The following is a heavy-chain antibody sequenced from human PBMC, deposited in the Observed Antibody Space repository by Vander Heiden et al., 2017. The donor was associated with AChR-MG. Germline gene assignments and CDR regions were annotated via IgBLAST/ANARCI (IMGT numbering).Heavy chain of an antibody. CDR2: IWYDGSNK. CDR1: GFTFSSYG. D-gene: IGHD2-15*01. Sequence: QVQLVESGGGVVQPGRSLRLSCAASGFTFSSYGMHWVRQAPGKGLGWVAVIWYDGSNKYYADSVKGRFTISRDNSKNTLYLQMNSLRAEDTAVYYCARAGPWPQGSHYYYGMDVWGQGTTVTVSS. CDR3: ARAGPWPQGSHYYYGMDV. J-gene: IGHJ6*02. V-gene: IGHV3-33*01.